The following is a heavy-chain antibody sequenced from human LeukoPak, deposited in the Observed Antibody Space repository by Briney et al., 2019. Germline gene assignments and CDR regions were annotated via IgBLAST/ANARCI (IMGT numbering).Heavy chain of an antibody. V-gene: IGHV3-23*01. J-gene: IGHJ4*02. CDR3: AKMQGYFDY. Sequence: GGSLRLSCAASGFAFSTNGMSWVRQAPGKGLEWVSAISGSGTTHYADSVKGRFTISRDNSKYTVSLQMNSLRAEDTAVYHCAKMQGYFDYWGQGTLVAVSS. CDR1: GFAFSTNG. CDR2: ISGSGTT.